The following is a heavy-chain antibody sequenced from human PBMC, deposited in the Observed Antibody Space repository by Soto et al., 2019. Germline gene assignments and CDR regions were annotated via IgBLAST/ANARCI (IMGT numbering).Heavy chain of an antibody. V-gene: IGHV1-69*01. CDR1: GGTFSSYA. CDR3: ARPQGGKSGYTDYYGMDV. CDR2: IIPIFGTA. Sequence: QVQLVQSGAEVKKPGSSVKVSCKASGGTFSSYAISWVRQAPGQGLEWMGGIIPIFGTANYAQKFQGRVTITADESTSTAYMELSSLRSEDTAVYYCARPQGGKSGYTDYYGMDVWGQGTLVTVSS. J-gene: IGHJ6*02. D-gene: IGHD3-3*01.